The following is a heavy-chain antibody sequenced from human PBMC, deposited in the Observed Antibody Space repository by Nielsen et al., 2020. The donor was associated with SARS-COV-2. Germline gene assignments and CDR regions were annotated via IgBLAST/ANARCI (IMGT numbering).Heavy chain of an antibody. Sequence: GGSLRLSCAASGFTFSSYAMSWVRQAPGKGLEWVSYISSSGSTIYYADSVKGRFTISRDNAKNSLYLQMNSLRAEDTAVYYCARVGLDTAMVTDYWGQGTLVTVSS. CDR2: ISSSGSTI. J-gene: IGHJ4*02. D-gene: IGHD5-18*01. CDR1: GFTFSSYA. V-gene: IGHV3-48*03. CDR3: ARVGLDTAMVTDY.